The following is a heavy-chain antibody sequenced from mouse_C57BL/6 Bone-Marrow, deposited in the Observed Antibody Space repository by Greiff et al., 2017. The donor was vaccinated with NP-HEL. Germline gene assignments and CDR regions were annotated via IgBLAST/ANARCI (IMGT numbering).Heavy chain of an antibody. CDR2: IDPSDSYT. Sequence: QVQLQQPGAELVRPGPSVKLSCKASGYTFTSYWMHWVKQTPGQGLEWIGVIDPSDSYTNYNQKFKGKATLTVDTSSSTAYMQLSSLTSEDSAVYYCARGGDYWGQGTTLTVSS. CDR3: ARGGDY. V-gene: IGHV1-59*01. CDR1: GYTFTSYW. J-gene: IGHJ2*01.